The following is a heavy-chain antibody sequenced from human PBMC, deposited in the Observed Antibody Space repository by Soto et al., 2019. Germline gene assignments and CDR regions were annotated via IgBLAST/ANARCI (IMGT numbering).Heavy chain of an antibody. CDR3: ARTHKPTDTAMGLGGYYYYMDV. J-gene: IGHJ6*03. V-gene: IGHV5-51*01. D-gene: IGHD5-18*01. Sequence: GESLKISCKGSGYSFTSYWIGWVRQMPGKGLEWMGIIYPGDSDTRYSPSFQGQVTISADKSISTAYLQWSSLKASDTAMYYCARTHKPTDTAMGLGGYYYYMDVWGKGTTVPVSS. CDR2: IYPGDSDT. CDR1: GYSFTSYW.